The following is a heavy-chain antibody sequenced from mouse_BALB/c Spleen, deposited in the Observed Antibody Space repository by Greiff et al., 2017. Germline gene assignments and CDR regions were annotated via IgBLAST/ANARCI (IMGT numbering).Heavy chain of an antibody. CDR1: GFTFSSFG. J-gene: IGHJ1*01. D-gene: IGHD2-10*02. CDR3: AREGYGNYWYFDV. CDR2: ISSGSSTI. Sequence: EVKLVESGGGLVQPGGSRKLSCAASGFTFSSFGVHWVRQAPEKGLEWVAYISSGSSTIYYADTVKGRFTISRDNPKNTLFLQMTSLRSEDTAMYYCAREGYGNYWYFDVWGAGTTVTVSS. V-gene: IGHV5-17*02.